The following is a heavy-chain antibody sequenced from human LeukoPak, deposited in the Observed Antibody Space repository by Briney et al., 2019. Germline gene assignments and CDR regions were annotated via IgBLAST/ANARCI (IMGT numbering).Heavy chain of an antibody. J-gene: IGHJ4*02. V-gene: IGHV4-30-2*01. CDR1: GGSISSGGYS. Sequence: SETLSLTCAVSGGSISSGGYSWSWIRQPPGKGLEWIGCIYHSGSTYYNPSLKSRVTISVDRSKNQFSLKLSSVTAADTAVYYCARVRGSPLNFDYWGQGTLVTVSS. CDR3: ARVRGSPLNFDY. CDR2: IYHSGST. D-gene: IGHD3-10*01.